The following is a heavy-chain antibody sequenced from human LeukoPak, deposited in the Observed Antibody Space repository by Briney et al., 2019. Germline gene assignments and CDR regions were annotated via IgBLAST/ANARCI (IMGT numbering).Heavy chain of an antibody. D-gene: IGHD4-17*01. CDR2: IWYDGSNK. Sequence: GGPLRLSCAASGFTFSSYGMHWVRQAPGKGLEWVAVIWYDGSNKYYADSVKGRFTISGDDSKNTLYLQMNSLRAEDTAVYYCAKDRGGYGDYQRYWGQGTLVTVSS. CDR1: GFTFSSYG. CDR3: AKDRGGYGDYQRY. V-gene: IGHV3-33*06. J-gene: IGHJ4*02.